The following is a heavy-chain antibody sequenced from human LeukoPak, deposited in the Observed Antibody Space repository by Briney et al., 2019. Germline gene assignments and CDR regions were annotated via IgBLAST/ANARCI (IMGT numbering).Heavy chain of an antibody. CDR3: AKSGSSWYNWFDP. Sequence: GGSLRLSCAASGFTFNSYSMNWVRQAPGKGLEWVSYISGSSTTIYYADSVKGRFTISRDNAKNSLYLQMNSLRAEDTAVYYCAKSGSSWYNWFDPWGQGTLVTVSS. V-gene: IGHV3-48*01. CDR1: GFTFNSYS. CDR2: ISGSSTTI. D-gene: IGHD6-13*01. J-gene: IGHJ5*02.